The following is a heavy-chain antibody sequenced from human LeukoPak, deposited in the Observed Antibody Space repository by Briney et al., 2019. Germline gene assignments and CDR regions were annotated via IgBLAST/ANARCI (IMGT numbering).Heavy chain of an antibody. Sequence: SETLSLTCAVSGGSISSKSWWSWVRQAPGRGLEWIGEIHRSGTTNYSPSLTSRATISVDTSKNQISLKVDSVTAADTAVYYCARSQKTRSYDSSGYFDYWGQGTLVTVSS. CDR3: ARSQKTRSYDSSGYFDY. D-gene: IGHD3-22*01. CDR2: IHRSGTT. J-gene: IGHJ4*02. CDR1: GGSISSKSW. V-gene: IGHV4-4*02.